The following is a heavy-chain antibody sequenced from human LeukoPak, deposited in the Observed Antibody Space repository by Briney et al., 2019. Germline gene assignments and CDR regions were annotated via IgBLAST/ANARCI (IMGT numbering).Heavy chain of an antibody. CDR1: GFTFSSYS. V-gene: IGHV3-21*01. Sequence: GGSLRLSCAASGFTFSSYSMNWVRQAPGKGLEWVSSISSSSSYIYYADSVKGRFTISRDNAKNPLYLQMNSLRAEDTAVYYCARVGALDAFDIWGQGTMVTVSS. CDR2: ISSSSSYI. D-gene: IGHD1-26*01. CDR3: ARVGALDAFDI. J-gene: IGHJ3*02.